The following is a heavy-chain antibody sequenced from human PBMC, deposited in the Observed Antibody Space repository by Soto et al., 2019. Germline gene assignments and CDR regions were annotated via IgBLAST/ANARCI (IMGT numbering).Heavy chain of an antibody. CDR3: ASVSWRIAVAGTQDY. CDR1: GFTFSSYA. Sequence: LRLSCAASGFTFSSYAMHWVRQAPGKGLEWVAVISYDGSNKYYADSVKGRFTSARDNSKNTLYLQMNSLRAEDTAVYYCASVSWRIAVAGTQDYWGQGTVDAVSS. J-gene: IGHJ4*02. CDR2: ISYDGSNK. V-gene: IGHV3-30-3*01. D-gene: IGHD6-19*01.